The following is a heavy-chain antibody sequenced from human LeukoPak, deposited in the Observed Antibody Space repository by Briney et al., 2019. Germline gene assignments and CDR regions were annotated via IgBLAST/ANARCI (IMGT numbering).Heavy chain of an antibody. D-gene: IGHD5-24*01. CDR2: ISTSSTYM. CDR1: GFTFSSCG. J-gene: IGHJ4*02. V-gene: IGHV3-21*06. Sequence: GSLRLSCAASGFTFSSCGMNWVRQAPGKGLEWVSSISTSSTYMSYTDSVKGRFTISRDNAKNSLYLQMNSLGAEDMGVYYCARSLGGGVEMATVRLFDYWGQGTLVTVSS. CDR3: ARSLGGGVEMATVRLFDY.